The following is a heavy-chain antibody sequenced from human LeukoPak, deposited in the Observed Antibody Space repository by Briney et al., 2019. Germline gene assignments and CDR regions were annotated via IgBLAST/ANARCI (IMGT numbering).Heavy chain of an antibody. D-gene: IGHD3-10*01. CDR2: IRYDGSNK. V-gene: IGHV3-30*02. J-gene: IGHJ4*02. CDR3: AKDYTPVLRLTAFDY. Sequence: GGSLRLSCAASGFTFSSYGMHWVRQAPGKRLEWVAFIRYDGSNKYYADSVKGRFTISRDNSKNTLYLQMNSLRAEDTAVYYCAKDYTPVLRLTAFDYWGQGTLVTVSS. CDR1: GFTFSSYG.